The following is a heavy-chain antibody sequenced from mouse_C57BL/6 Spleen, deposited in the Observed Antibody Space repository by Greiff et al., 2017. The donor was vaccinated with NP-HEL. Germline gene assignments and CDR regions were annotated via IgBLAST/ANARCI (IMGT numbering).Heavy chain of an antibody. CDR3: ARDGDYSNLFAY. CDR2: ISDGGSYT. J-gene: IGHJ3*01. D-gene: IGHD2-5*01. CDR1: GFTFSSYA. V-gene: IGHV5-4*01. Sequence: EVKLVESGGGLVKPGGSLKLSCAASGFTFSSYAMSWVRQTPEKRLEWVATISDGGSYTYYPDTVKGRFTISRDNAKNNLYLQMSHLKSEDTAMYYCARDGDYSNLFAYWGQGTLVTVSA.